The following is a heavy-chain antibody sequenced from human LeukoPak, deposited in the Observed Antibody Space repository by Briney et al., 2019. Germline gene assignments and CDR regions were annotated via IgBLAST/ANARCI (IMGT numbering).Heavy chain of an antibody. V-gene: IGHV1-2*02. D-gene: IGHD3-9*01. CDR1: GYTFTGYY. J-gene: IGHJ4*02. CDR2: INPNSGGT. CDR3: ARFVVYYDILTGYYMPLYYFDY. Sequence: ASVKVSRKASGYTFTGYYMHWVRQAPGQGLEWMGWINPNSGGTNYAQKFQGRVTMTRDTSISTAYMELSRLRSDDTAVYYCARFVVYYDILTGYYMPLYYFDYWGQGTLVTVSS.